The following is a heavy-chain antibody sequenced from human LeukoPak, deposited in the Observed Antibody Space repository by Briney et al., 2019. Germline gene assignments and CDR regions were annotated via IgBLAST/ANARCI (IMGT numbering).Heavy chain of an antibody. Sequence: SETLSLTCTVSGGSISSSSYYWGWIRQPPGNGLEWIGSIYYSESTYYNPSLKSRVTVSVDTSKNEFSLKLSSVTAADTAVYYCARYYHDSSGYYPGAFDIWGQGTMVTVSS. D-gene: IGHD3-22*01. CDR3: ARYYHDSSGYYPGAFDI. V-gene: IGHV4-39*01. CDR1: GGSISSSSYY. CDR2: IYYSEST. J-gene: IGHJ3*02.